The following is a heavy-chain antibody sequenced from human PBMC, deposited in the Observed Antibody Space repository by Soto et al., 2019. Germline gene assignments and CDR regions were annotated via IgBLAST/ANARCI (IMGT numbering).Heavy chain of an antibody. CDR2: INIEGSTT. D-gene: IGHD1-26*01. J-gene: IGHJ4*02. V-gene: IGHV3-74*01. CDR3: TRDRGGNFYGGFDY. Sequence: EVQLVESGGGLVQPGGSLRLSCAASGFTFNNYWMHWVRQAPGKGLVWVSRINIEGSTTDYADSVRGRFAISRDNAKNTLYLQINSLRDEDTAVYCCTRDRGGNFYGGFDYWGRGTLVTVSP. CDR1: GFTFNNYW.